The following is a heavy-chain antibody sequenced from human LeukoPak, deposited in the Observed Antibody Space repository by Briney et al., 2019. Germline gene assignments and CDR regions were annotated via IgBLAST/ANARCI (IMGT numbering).Heavy chain of an antibody. CDR1: GFNFFTYG. V-gene: IGHV3-33*01. Sequence: GGSLRLSCAASGFNFFTYGMHWVRQAPGKGLEWVAVIWYDGSNKYYADSVKGRFTISRDNSKNTLYLQMNSLRAEDTAVYYCARALSGPDDAFDIWGQGTMVTVSS. D-gene: IGHD6-19*01. CDR3: ARALSGPDDAFDI. J-gene: IGHJ3*02. CDR2: IWYDGSNK.